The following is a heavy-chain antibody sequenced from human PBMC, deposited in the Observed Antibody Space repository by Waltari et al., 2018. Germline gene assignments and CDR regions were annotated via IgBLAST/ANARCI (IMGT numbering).Heavy chain of an antibody. CDR1: DGSISSYY. Sequence: QVQLQESGPGLVKPSETLSLTCTVSDGSISSYYWSWIRQPPGKGLEWIGYIYYSGSTNYNPSLKSRVTISVDTSKNQFSLKLSSVTAADTAVYYCAREPSGSYSPYYFDYWGQGTLVTVSS. CDR3: AREPSGSYSPYYFDY. J-gene: IGHJ4*02. V-gene: IGHV4-59*01. CDR2: IYYSGST. D-gene: IGHD1-26*01.